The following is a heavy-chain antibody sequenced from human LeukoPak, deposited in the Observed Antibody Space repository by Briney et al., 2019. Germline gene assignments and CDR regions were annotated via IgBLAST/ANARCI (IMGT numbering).Heavy chain of an antibody. J-gene: IGHJ4*02. CDR3: ARRSDTSMGFFDY. D-gene: IGHD5-18*01. CDR2: IYYSGSKF. V-gene: IGHV4-39*01. CDR1: GGSTSSSSYY. Sequence: SETLSLTCTVSGGSTSSSSYYWGWIRQPPGEGLEWVGIIYYSGSKFYYNPSLESRVTISVDASKNQFSLRLSSVTAADTAVYYCARRSDTSMGFFDYWGQGTPVTVSS.